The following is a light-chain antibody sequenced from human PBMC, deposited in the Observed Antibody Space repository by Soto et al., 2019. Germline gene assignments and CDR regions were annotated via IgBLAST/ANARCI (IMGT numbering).Light chain of an antibody. CDR3: QQRSNWPLT. J-gene: IGKJ4*01. V-gene: IGKV3-11*01. Sequence: EIVLTQSPATLSLSRGERATLSCRASQSVSSYLAWYQQKPGQAPRLPIYDASNRATGIPARFSGSGSGTDFTLTISSLEPEDFAVYYCQQRSNWPLTFGGGTKVDIK. CDR1: QSVSSY. CDR2: DAS.